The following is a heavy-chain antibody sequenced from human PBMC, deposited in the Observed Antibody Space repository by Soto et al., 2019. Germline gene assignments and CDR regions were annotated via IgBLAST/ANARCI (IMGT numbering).Heavy chain of an antibody. V-gene: IGHV4-61*01. CDR3: ARENRQQLVRKFHGMDV. CDR2: IYHSGST. D-gene: IGHD6-13*01. J-gene: IGHJ6*02. Sequence: PSDTLSLTCTVSGGSISSDIYYWSCIRQPPGKGLEWIGYIYHSGSTNYNPSLKSRVTISVDTSKNQFSLKLSSVTAADTAVYYCARENRQQLVRKFHGMDVWAQGTTVNVSS. CDR1: GGSISSDIYY.